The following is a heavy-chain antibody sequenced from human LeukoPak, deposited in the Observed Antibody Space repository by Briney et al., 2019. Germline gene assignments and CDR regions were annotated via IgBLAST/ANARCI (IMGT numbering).Heavy chain of an antibody. D-gene: IGHD2-2*01. CDR3: ARVSAAMTHCHIEL. Sequence: KPGGSLRLSCAASGFTFSSYTMNWVRQAPGKGLEWVSSFSRSGPYIYYADSVKGRFTISRDNAKNSLYLQMNSLRAEDTAVYYCARVSAAMTHCHIELWGRGNLVTVSS. CDR1: GFTFSSYT. V-gene: IGHV3-21*01. CDR2: FSRSGPYI. J-gene: IGHJ2*01.